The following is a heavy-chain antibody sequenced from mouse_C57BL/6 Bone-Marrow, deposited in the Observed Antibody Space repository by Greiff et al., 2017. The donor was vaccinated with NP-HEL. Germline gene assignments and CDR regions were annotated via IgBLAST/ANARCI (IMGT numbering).Heavy chain of an antibody. CDR1: GFTFTDYY. V-gene: IGHV7-3*01. J-gene: IGHJ2*01. Sequence: EVQLVASGGGLVQPGGSLSLSCAASGFTFTDYYMSWVRQPPGKALEWLGFIRHKANGYTTEYSAYVKGRFTISRDNYQSILYLQMNALRAEDSATYYCARNDGYYVYFDYWGQGTTLTVSS. CDR3: ARNDGYYVYFDY. D-gene: IGHD2-3*01. CDR2: IRHKANGYTT.